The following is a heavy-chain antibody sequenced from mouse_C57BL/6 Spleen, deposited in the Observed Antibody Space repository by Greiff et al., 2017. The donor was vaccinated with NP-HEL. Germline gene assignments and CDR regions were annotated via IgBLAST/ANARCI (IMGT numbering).Heavy chain of an antibody. D-gene: IGHD1-1*01. V-gene: IGHV5-6*01. Sequence: EVKLVESGGDLVKPGGSLKLSCAASGFTFSSYGMSWVRQTPDKRLEWVATISSGGSYTYYPDSVKGRFTISRDNAKNTLYLQMSSLTSEDTAMYYCARDYYGSSSWFAYWGQGTLVTVSA. CDR2: ISSGGSYT. CDR1: GFTFSSYG. CDR3: ARDYYGSSSWFAY. J-gene: IGHJ3*01.